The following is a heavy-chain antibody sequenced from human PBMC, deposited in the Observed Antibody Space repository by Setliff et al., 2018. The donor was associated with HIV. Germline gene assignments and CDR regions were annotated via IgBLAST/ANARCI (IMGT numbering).Heavy chain of an antibody. CDR3: ARVGHYYGSGSPFDP. CDR1: GGSFSSYY. D-gene: IGHD3-10*01. CDR2: INHSGST. Sequence: SETLSLTCAVYGGSFSSYYWGWIRQPPGKGLEWIGEINHSGSTNYNPSLKSRVTISVDTSKNQFSLKLSSVTAADTAVYYCARVGHYYGSGSPFDPWGQGTLVTVSS. J-gene: IGHJ5*02. V-gene: IGHV4-34*01.